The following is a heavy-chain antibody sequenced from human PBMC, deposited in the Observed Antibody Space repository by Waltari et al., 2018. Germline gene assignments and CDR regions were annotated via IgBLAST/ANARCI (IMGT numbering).Heavy chain of an antibody. CDR3: ARGGCSGGSCLDPVYYYYGMDV. V-gene: IGHV1-18*01. CDR1: GYTFTRYG. D-gene: IGHD2-15*01. CDR2: ISAYNGNT. Sequence: QVQLVQSGAEVKKPGASVKVSCQASGYTFTRYGISWVRQAPGHGLEWMGWISAYNGNTNYAQKLQGRVTMTTDTSTSTAYMELRSLRSDDTAVYYCARGGCSGGSCLDPVYYYYGMDVWGQGTTVTVSS. J-gene: IGHJ6*02.